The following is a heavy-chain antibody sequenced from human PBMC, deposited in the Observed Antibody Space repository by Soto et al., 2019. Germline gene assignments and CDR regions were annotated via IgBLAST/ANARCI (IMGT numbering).Heavy chain of an antibody. D-gene: IGHD3-22*01. V-gene: IGHV3-30*18. CDR1: GFIFGNYG. CDR3: AKDLRAGYYDSTGEADS. CDR2: ISYDGSNR. J-gene: IGHJ4*02. Sequence: QVQLVESGGGVVQPGRSLRLSCVASGFIFGNYGMHWVRQAPGKGLEWVAVISYDGSNRYYADSVKGRFTVSRDNSNNTLYLQVDALSTDDTAIYYCAKDLRAGYYDSTGEADSWGQGILVSVSS.